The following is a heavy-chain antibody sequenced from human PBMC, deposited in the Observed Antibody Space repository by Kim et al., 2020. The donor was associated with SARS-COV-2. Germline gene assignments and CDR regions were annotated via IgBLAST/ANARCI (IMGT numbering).Heavy chain of an antibody. J-gene: IGHJ4*02. CDR3: TTDWGGY. CDR1: GFTFSNAW. CDR2: IKSKTDGGTT. V-gene: IGHV3-15*01. D-gene: IGHD3-16*01. Sequence: GGSLRLSCAASGFTFSNAWMSWVRQAPGKGLEWVGGIKSKTDGGTTDYAAPVKGRFTISRDDSKNTLYLQMNSLKTEDTAVYYCTTDWGGYWGQGTLVTVSS.